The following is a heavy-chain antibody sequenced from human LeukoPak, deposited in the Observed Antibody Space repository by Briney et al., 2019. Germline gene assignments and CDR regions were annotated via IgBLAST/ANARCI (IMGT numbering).Heavy chain of an antibody. Sequence: PGGSLRLSCAASGFTVSSNCVTWVRQAPGKGLEWVSVICGDGRLFYADSVKGRFSVSRDNYENTIYLQLTSLRVDDTAVYFCARERGDKDMSGGSSFDVWGRGTLVIVSS. CDR3: ARERGDKDMSGGSSFDV. J-gene: IGHJ3*01. CDR2: ICGDGRL. D-gene: IGHD3-9*01. CDR1: GFTVSSNC. V-gene: IGHV3-53*01.